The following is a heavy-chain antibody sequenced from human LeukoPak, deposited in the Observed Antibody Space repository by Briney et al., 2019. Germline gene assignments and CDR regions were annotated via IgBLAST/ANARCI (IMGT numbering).Heavy chain of an antibody. J-gene: IGHJ4*02. V-gene: IGHV3-23*01. CDR3: AKDPTRVLTVMG. CDR1: GFTFSSYA. Sequence: GGSLRLSCAASGFTFSSYAMSWVRQAPGKGLEWVSAISGSGGSTYYADSVKGRFTISRDNSKNTLHLQMNSLRAEDTAVYYCAKDPTRVLTVMGWGQGTLVTVSS. D-gene: IGHD4-11*01. CDR2: ISGSGGST.